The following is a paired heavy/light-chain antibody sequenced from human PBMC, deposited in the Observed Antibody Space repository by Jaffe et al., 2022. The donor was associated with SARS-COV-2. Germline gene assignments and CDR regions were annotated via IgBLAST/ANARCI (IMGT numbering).Light chain of an antibody. CDR1: QSVSSN. CDR2: GAS. V-gene: IGKV3-15*01. J-gene: IGKJ1*01. CDR3: QQYNNWPAWT. Sequence: EIVMTQSPATLSVSPGERATLSCRASQSVSSNLAWYQQKPGQAPRLLIYGASTRATGIPARFSGSGSGTEFTLTISSLQSEDFAVYYCQQYNNWPAWTFGQGTKVEIK.
Heavy chain of an antibody. J-gene: IGHJ5*02. D-gene: IGHD1-26*01. CDR1: GFTFSSYG. CDR3: AKDLVPLLTTTALPGWFDP. CDR2: ISYDGSNK. Sequence: QVQLVESGGGVVQPGRSLRLSCAASGFTFSSYGMHWVRQAPGKGLEWVAVISYDGSNKYYADSVKGRFTISRDNSKNTLYLQMNSLRAEDTAVYYCAKDLVPLLTTTALPGWFDPWGQGTLVTVSS. V-gene: IGHV3-30*18.